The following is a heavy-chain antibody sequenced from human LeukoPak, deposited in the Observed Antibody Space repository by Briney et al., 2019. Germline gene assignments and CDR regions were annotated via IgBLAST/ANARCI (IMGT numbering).Heavy chain of an antibody. CDR1: GGSMSSYY. CDR3: AKGRGNPYYFDY. J-gene: IGHJ4*01. D-gene: IGHD1-14*01. CDR2: MYYSGST. Sequence: PSETLSLTCTVSGGSMSSYYWTWIRQPPGKGLEWIGYMYYSGSTNYNPSLKSRVTISVDTSKNQFSLKLSSVTAADTAVYYCAKGRGNPYYFDYWGQGLLVTVSS. V-gene: IGHV4-59*01.